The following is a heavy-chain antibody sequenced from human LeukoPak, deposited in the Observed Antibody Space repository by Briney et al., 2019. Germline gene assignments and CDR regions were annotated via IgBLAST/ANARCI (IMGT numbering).Heavy chain of an antibody. CDR2: IIPIFGTA. Sequence: GASVKVSSKASGGTFSSYAISCVRQAPAQGLEWMGGIIPIFGTANYAQKFQGRVTITTDESTSTAYMELSSLRSEDTAVYYCARGTLGDYWFDPWGQGTLVTVSS. V-gene: IGHV1-69*05. J-gene: IGHJ5*02. D-gene: IGHD2-21*02. CDR3: ARGTLGDYWFDP. CDR1: GGTFSSYA.